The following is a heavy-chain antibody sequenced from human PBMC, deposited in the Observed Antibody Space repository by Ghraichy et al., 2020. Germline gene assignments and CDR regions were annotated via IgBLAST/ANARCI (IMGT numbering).Heavy chain of an antibody. CDR3: ARDSGGHTATTFDY. Sequence: SCTVSGGSISSYYWSWIRQPAGKGLEWIGRIHTRGSTDYSPSLKSRVTMSVDTSKKQYSLKLSSVTAADTAVYYCARDSGGHTATTFDYWGQGTLVIVS. V-gene: IGHV4-4*07. CDR2: IHTRGST. CDR1: GGSISSYY. D-gene: IGHD5-18*01. J-gene: IGHJ4*02.